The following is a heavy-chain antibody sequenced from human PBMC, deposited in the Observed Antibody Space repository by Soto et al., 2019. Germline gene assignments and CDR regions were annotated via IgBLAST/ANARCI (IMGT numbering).Heavy chain of an antibody. J-gene: IGHJ3*01. V-gene: IGHV3-74*01. CDR1: GFTFSSYW. CDR2: IEGDGSST. CDR3: AREGLDTAGFFDV. D-gene: IGHD6-13*01. Sequence: PGGSLRLSCAASGFTFSSYWMHWVRQAPGKGLEWVPRIEGDGSSTTSADSVKGRFTVSRDDARNTLYLQMSSLRADDTAIYYCAREGLDTAGFFDVWGQGTMVTVSS.